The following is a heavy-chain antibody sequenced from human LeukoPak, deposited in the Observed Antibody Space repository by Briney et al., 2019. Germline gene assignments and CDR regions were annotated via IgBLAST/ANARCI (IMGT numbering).Heavy chain of an antibody. V-gene: IGHV1-69*06. J-gene: IGHJ1*01. Sequence: SVKVSCKPSGGTFSIYAISWVRQAPGQGLEWMGGIIPIFGTANYAQKFQGRVTITADKSTSTAYMELSSLRSEDTAVYYCPRGVVVTATPAEYFQHWGQGTLVPVSS. CDR2: IIPIFGTA. CDR3: PRGVVVTATPAEYFQH. CDR1: GGTFSIYA. D-gene: IGHD2-21*02.